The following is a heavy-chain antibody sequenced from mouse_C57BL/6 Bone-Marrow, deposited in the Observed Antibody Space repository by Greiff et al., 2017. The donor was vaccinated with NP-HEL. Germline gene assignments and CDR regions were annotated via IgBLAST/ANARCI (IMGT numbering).Heavy chain of an antibody. D-gene: IGHD2-4*01. CDR3: ARSDYDFDFEC. CDR2: ITYAGSN. CDR1: GYSITSGYY. Sequence: EVQRVESGPGLVKPSQSLSLTCSVTGYSITSGYYWHWIRQFPGHKLEWMGYITYAGSNNYNPSLKNRISISRDTSKNQFFLKLNSVTTEDTATYYCARSDYDFDFECWGQGTALTVSS. J-gene: IGHJ2*01. V-gene: IGHV3-6*01.